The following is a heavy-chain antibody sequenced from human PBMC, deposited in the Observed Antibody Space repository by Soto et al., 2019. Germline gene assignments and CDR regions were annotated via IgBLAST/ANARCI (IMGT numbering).Heavy chain of an antibody. J-gene: IGHJ4*02. CDR3: AADVLEWELLGYY. V-gene: IGHV1-58*01. CDR2: IVVGSGNT. Sequence: SVKVSFKTSGFPFTSSAVQWVRQARGQRLEWIGWIVVGSGNTNYAQKFQERVTITRDMSTSTAYMELSSLRSEDTAVYYCAADVLEWELLGYYWGQGTLVTVSS. CDR1: GFPFTSSA. D-gene: IGHD1-26*01.